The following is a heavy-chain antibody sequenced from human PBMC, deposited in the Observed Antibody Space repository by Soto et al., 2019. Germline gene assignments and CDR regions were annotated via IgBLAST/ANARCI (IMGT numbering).Heavy chain of an antibody. V-gene: IGHV4-31*03. CDR3: AASCVGCGGFNYYGMDV. D-gene: IGHD2-21*01. Sequence: QVQLQESGPGLVKPSQTLSLTCTVSGGSISSGGYYWSWIRQHPGKGLEWIGYIYYSGSTYYNPSRKSRVTISVDTSNNQFSLKLSSVTAADTAVYYCAASCVGCGGFNYYGMDVWGQGTTVTVSS. CDR2: IYYSGST. CDR1: GGSISSGGYY. J-gene: IGHJ6*02.